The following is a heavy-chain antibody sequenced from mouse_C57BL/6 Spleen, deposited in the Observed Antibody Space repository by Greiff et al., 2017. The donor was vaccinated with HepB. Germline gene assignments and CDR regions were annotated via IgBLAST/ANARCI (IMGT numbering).Heavy chain of an antibody. CDR1: GYAFSSSW. Sequence: QVQLKESGPELVKPGASVKISCKASGYAFSSSWMNWVKQRPGKGLEWIGRIYPGDGDTNYNGKFKGKATLTADKSSSTAYMQLSSLTSEDSAVYFCARAASDGSSYGYWGQGTTLTVSS. J-gene: IGHJ2*01. CDR2: IYPGDGDT. CDR3: ARAASDGSSYGY. D-gene: IGHD1-1*01. V-gene: IGHV1-82*01.